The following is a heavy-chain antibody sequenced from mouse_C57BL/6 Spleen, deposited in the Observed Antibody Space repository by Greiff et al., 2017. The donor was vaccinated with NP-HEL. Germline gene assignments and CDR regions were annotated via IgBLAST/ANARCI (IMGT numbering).Heavy chain of an antibody. V-gene: IGHV5-12*01. J-gene: IGHJ2*01. CDR3: ARRGNDGYYFDY. D-gene: IGHD2-3*01. Sequence: EVKLMESGGGLVQPGGSLKLSCAASGFTFSDYYMYWVRQTPEKRLEWVAYISNGGGSTYYPDTVKGRFTISRDNAKNTLYLQMSRLKSEDTAMYYCARRGNDGYYFDYWGQGTTLTVSS. CDR2: ISNGGGST. CDR1: GFTFSDYY.